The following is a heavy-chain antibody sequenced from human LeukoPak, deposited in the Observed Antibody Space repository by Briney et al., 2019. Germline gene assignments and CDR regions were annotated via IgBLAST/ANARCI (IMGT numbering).Heavy chain of an antibody. CDR1: GFNFNTYF. Sequence: GGSLRLSCAASGFNFNTYFMHWVRQVPGKGLVLVSRIDTDGKTTTYADSVKGRFTISRDNAKNTVYLQMNSLRAEDTAVYYCVRDKDGYNFWGQGTLVSVSS. D-gene: IGHD5-24*01. V-gene: IGHV3-74*01. CDR2: IDTDGKTT. CDR3: VRDKDGYNF. J-gene: IGHJ4*02.